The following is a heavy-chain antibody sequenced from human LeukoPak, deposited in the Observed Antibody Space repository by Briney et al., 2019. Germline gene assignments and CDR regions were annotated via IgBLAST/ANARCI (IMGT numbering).Heavy chain of an antibody. D-gene: IGHD3-10*01. J-gene: IGHJ4*02. CDR3: ATGHYYYGSGSYNY. V-gene: IGHV1-18*01. CDR1: GYTFTSYG. CDR2: ISAYNGNT. Sequence: GASVKVSCKASGYTFTSYGISWVRQAPGQGLEWMGWISAYNGNTNYAQKLQGRVTMTTDTSTSTAYMELRSLRSDDTAVYYCATGHYYYGSGSYNYWGQRTLVTVSS.